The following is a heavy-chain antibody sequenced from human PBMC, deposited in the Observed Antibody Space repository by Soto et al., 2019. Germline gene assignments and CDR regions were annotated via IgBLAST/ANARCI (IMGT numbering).Heavy chain of an antibody. CDR1: GFTFSGYS. CDR2: ISSNRAST. V-gene: IGHV3-64D*08. Sequence: PGGSLRLSCTASGFTFSGYSTNWVRHAPGKGLEYISAISSNRASTYYADSVKGRFTISRDNSKNTLYLQLSSLRAEDTALYHCVKDYAPWNGYYSDAFDVWGQGTEVTVSS. CDR3: VKDYAPWNGYYSDAFDV. J-gene: IGHJ3*01. D-gene: IGHD3-3*01.